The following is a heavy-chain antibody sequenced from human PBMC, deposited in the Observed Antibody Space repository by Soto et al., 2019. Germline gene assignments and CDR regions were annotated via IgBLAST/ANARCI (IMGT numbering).Heavy chain of an antibody. V-gene: IGHV1-18*01. Sequence: EASVKVSCKASGYTFTSYGISWVRPAPGQGLEWMGWISAYNGNTNYAQKLQGRVTMTTDTSTSTAYMELRSLRSDDTAVYYCARSHSVDTAMATGDYWGQGTLVTVSS. CDR1: GYTFTSYG. J-gene: IGHJ4*02. CDR2: ISAYNGNT. D-gene: IGHD5-18*01. CDR3: ARSHSVDTAMATGDY.